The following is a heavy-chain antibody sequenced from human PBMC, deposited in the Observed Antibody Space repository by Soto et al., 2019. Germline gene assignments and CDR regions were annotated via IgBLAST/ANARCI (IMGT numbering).Heavy chain of an antibody. CDR2: MNPGSGKT. CDR3: ARMASFGTLDWFDP. D-gene: IGHD3-16*01. V-gene: IGHV1-8*02. CDR1: GYTFINYD. J-gene: IGHJ5*02. Sequence: ASVKVSCKASGYTFINYDISWVRQATGQGLEWMGWMNPGSGKTGYANKFQGRVTMTRDASTSTAHLELSSLTSEDTAVYYCARMASFGTLDWFDPWGQGTLVTVSS.